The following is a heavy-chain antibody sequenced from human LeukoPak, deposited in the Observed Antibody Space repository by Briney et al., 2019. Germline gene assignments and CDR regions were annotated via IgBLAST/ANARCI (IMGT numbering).Heavy chain of an antibody. CDR2: IYSGGST. CDR3: ARGYPAFDY. J-gene: IGHJ4*02. Sequence: PGGSLRLSCAASGFTFSSYSMNWVRQAPGKGLAWVSIIYSGGSTYYADSVKGRFTISRDNSKNTLYLQMNSLRAEDTAIYYCARGYPAFDYWGQGTLVTVSS. D-gene: IGHD5-18*01. V-gene: IGHV3-53*01. CDR1: GFTFSSYS.